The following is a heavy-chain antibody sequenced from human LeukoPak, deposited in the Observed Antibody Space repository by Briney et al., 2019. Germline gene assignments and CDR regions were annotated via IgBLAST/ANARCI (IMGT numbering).Heavy chain of an antibody. J-gene: IGHJ6*02. V-gene: IGHV3-20*01. CDR1: GFTFDDYG. D-gene: IGHD6-13*01. CDR3: ARGRYSSSWYGNGMDV. Sequence: GGSLRLSCAASGFTFDDYGMSWVRQAPGKGLEWVSGINWNGGSTGYADSVKGRFTISRDNAKNSLYLQMNSLRAEDTALYHCARGRYSSSWYGNGMDVWGQGTTVTVSS. CDR2: INWNGGST.